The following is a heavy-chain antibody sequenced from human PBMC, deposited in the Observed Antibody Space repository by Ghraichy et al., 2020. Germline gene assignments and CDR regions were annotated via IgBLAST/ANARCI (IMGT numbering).Heavy chain of an antibody. Sequence: GGSLRLSCVASGFSFRTYIMNWVRQAPGEGLEWLGYISGSGNTIYYADSVKGRFTISRDNGQNSVYLEMSSLRADDTAVYYCTRDQDWNYRHYYFDYWGQGTLVTVSS. CDR1: GFSFRTYI. CDR2: ISGSGNTI. V-gene: IGHV3-48*01. CDR3: TRDQDWNYRHYYFDY. D-gene: IGHD1-7*01. J-gene: IGHJ4*02.